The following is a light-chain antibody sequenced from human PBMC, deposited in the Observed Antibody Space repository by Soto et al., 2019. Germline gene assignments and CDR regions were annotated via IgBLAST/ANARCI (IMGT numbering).Light chain of an antibody. CDR1: SSDIGGYNY. V-gene: IGLV2-14*01. CDR3: SSYKTSSTVVV. CDR2: GVS. J-gene: IGLJ2*01. Sequence: QSVLTQPASVSGSPGQSIIISCTGTSSDIGGYNYVSWYQQYPGKAPKLMIFGVSDRPSGVSNRFSGSKSGTTASLTISGLQSEDEADYYCSSYKTSSTVVVFGGGTKVTVL.